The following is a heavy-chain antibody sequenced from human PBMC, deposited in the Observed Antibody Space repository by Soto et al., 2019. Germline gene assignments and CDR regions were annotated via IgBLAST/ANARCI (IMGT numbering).Heavy chain of an antibody. CDR1: GFTFSRYA. CDR3: ARSTRGYDSSGYYYYYYGMDV. V-gene: IGHV3-30-3*01. CDR2: ISYDGSNK. J-gene: IGHJ6*02. Sequence: QVQLVESGGGVVQPGRSLRLSCAASGFTFSRYAMHWVRQAPGKGLEWVAVISYDGSNKYYADSVKGRFTISRDNSKNTLYLQMNSLRAEDTAVYYCARSTRGYDSSGYYYYYYGMDVWGQGTTVTVSS. D-gene: IGHD3-22*01.